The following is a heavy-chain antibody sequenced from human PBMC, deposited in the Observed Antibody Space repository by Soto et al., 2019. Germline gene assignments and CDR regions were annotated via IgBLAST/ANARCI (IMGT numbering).Heavy chain of an antibody. CDR2: INPNSGGT. CDR3: ARGGQEYGDYDYYYYGMDV. V-gene: IGHV1-2*04. CDR1: GYTFTGYY. D-gene: IGHD4-17*01. Sequence: ASVKVSCKASGYTFTGYYMHWVRQAPGQGLEWMGWINPNSGGTNYAQKFQGWVTMTRDTSISTAYMELSRLRSDDTAVYYCARGGQEYGDYDYYYYGMDVWGQGTTVTVSS. J-gene: IGHJ6*02.